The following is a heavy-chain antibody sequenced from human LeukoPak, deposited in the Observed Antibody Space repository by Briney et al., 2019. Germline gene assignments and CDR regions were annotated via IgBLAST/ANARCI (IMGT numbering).Heavy chain of an antibody. CDR2: IIPILGIA. Sequence: SVTVSCKASGGTFSSYAISWVRQAPGQGLEWMGRIIPILGIANYAQKFQGRVTITADKSTSTAYMELSSLRSEDTAVYYCARYYYDSSGYYYFDYWGQGTLVTVSS. D-gene: IGHD3-22*01. V-gene: IGHV1-69*04. CDR1: GGTFSSYA. J-gene: IGHJ4*02. CDR3: ARYYYDSSGYYYFDY.